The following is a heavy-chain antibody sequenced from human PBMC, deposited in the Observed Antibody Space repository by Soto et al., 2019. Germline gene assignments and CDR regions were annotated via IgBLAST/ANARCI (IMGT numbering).Heavy chain of an antibody. Sequence: GASVKVSCKASGGTFSSYAISWVRQAPGQGLEWMGGIIPIFGTANYAQKFQGRVTITADESTSTAYMELSSLRSEDTAVYYCADYSSSSGINYYYYGMDVWGQGTTVTVSS. D-gene: IGHD6-6*01. V-gene: IGHV1-69*13. J-gene: IGHJ6*02. CDR2: IIPIFGTA. CDR3: ADYSSSSGINYYYYGMDV. CDR1: GGTFSSYA.